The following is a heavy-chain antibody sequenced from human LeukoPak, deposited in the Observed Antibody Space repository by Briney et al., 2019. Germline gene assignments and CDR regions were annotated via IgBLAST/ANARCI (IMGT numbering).Heavy chain of an antibody. D-gene: IGHD5-12*01. J-gene: IGHJ4*02. V-gene: IGHV3-30*04. CDR2: ISYDGSNK. CDR3: AKDEGYSGYDYVDY. Sequence: PGGSLRLSCAASGFTFSSYAMHWVRQAPGKGLEWVAVISYDGSNKYYADSVKGRFTISRDNSKNTLYLQMNSLRAEDTAVYYCAKDEGYSGYDYVDYWGQGTLVTVSS. CDR1: GFTFSSYA.